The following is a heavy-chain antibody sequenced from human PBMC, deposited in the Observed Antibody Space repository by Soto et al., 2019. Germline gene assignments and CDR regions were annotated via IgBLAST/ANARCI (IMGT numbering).Heavy chain of an antibody. V-gene: IGHV1-2*04. CDR1: GYTFTGYY. Sequence: ASVKVSCKASGYTFTGYYMHWVRQAPGQGLEWMGWINPNSGGTNYAQKFQGWVTMTRDTSISTAYLELSRLRSDDTAVYYYARVPQEVSSGWYFDYWGQGTLVTVSS. CDR2: INPNSGGT. J-gene: IGHJ4*02. D-gene: IGHD6-19*01. CDR3: ARVPQEVSSGWYFDY.